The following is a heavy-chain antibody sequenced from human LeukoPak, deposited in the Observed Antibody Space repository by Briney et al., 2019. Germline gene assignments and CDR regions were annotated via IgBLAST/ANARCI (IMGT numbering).Heavy chain of an antibody. CDR2: IYHSGST. Sequence: KSSENLSLTCAVSGYSISSGYYWGWIRQPPGKGLEWIGSIYHSGSTYYNPSLKSRVTISVDTSKNQFSLKLSSVTAADTAVYYCASLPSRYSSTRAWGQGTLVTVSS. J-gene: IGHJ4*02. CDR3: ASLPSRYSSTRA. D-gene: IGHD6-13*01. CDR1: GYSISSGYY. V-gene: IGHV4-38-2*01.